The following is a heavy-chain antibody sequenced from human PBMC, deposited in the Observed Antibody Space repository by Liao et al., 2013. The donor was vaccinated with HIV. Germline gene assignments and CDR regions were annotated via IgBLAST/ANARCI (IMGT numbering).Heavy chain of an antibody. V-gene: IGHV4-61*02. D-gene: IGHD1-26*01. CDR2: IYSSGST. Sequence: QVQLQESGPGLVKPSQTLSLTCTVSGDSISSGNYYWSWIRQPAGKGLEWIGRIYSSGSTNYNPSLKSRVIVLVDTSKNQFSLKLSSVTASDTAVYYCARIPERVGVNYFDYWGQGMLVTVSS. CDR1: GDSISSGNYY. CDR3: ARIPERVGVNYFDY. J-gene: IGHJ4*02.